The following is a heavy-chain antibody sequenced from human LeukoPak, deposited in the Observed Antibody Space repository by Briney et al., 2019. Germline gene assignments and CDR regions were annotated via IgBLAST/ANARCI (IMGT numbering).Heavy chain of an antibody. CDR1: GGSISSYY. J-gene: IGHJ3*02. Sequence: SETLSLICTVSGGSISSYYWSWIRQPPGKGLEWIGYIYYSGSTNYNPSLKSRVTISVDTSKNQFSLKLSSVTAADTAVYYCARDQGVYGSGSHYSHAFDIWGQGTMVTVSS. D-gene: IGHD3-10*01. CDR3: ARDQGVYGSGSHYSHAFDI. V-gene: IGHV4-59*01. CDR2: IYYSGST.